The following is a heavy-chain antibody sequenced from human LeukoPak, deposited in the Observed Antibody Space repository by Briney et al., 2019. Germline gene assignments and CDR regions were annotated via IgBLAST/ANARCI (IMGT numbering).Heavy chain of an antibody. CDR1: GGSISNYY. CDR2: ISYSGST. CDR3: ARTCDDAFDI. J-gene: IGHJ3*02. Sequence: PSETLSLTCTVSGGSISNYYWSWIRQPPGKGLEWIGYISYSGSTNYNPSLRSRVTISVDTSKNQFSLKLSSVTAADTAVYYCARTCDDAFDIWGQGTMVTVSS. V-gene: IGHV4-59*12.